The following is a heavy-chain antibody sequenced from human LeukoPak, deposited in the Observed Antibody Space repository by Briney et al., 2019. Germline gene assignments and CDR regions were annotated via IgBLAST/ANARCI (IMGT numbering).Heavy chain of an antibody. CDR1: GFTFSSYV. D-gene: IGHD3-10*01. V-gene: IGHV3-23*01. CDR2: ISGSGGST. CDR3: AKSWDYYGSGGVSDY. J-gene: IGHJ4*02. Sequence: GGSLRLSCAASGFTFSSYVMSWVRQAPGKGLEWVSAISGSGGSTYYADSVKGRFTISRDNSKNTLYLQMNSLRAEDTAVYYCAKSWDYYGSGGVSDYWGQGTLVTVSS.